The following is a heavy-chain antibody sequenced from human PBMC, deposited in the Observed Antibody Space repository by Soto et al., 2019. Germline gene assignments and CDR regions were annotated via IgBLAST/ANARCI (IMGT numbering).Heavy chain of an antibody. CDR2: ISYDGSNK. V-gene: IGHV3-30*18. Sequence: QVQLVESGGGVVQPGRSLRLSCAASGFTFSSYGMHWVRQAPGKGLEWVAVISYDGSNKYYADSVKGRFTISRDNSKNTLYLQMNSLRAEDTAVYYCAKDGEQDSGYALYYFDYWGQGTLVTVSS. CDR1: GFTFSSYG. CDR3: AKDGEQDSGYALYYFDY. J-gene: IGHJ4*02. D-gene: IGHD5-12*01.